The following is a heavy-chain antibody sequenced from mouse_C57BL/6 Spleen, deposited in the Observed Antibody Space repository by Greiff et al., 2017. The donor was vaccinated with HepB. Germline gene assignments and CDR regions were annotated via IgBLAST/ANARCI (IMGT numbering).Heavy chain of an antibody. J-gene: IGHJ2*01. CDR2: INPNNGGT. Sequence: VQLQQSGPELVKPGASVKMSCKASGYTFTDYNMHWVKQSHGKSLEWIGYINPNNGGTSYNQKFKGKATLTVNKSSSTAYMELRSLTSEDSAVYYCARSFITTGSYFDYWGQGTTLTVSS. V-gene: IGHV1-22*01. CDR3: ARSFITTGSYFDY. D-gene: IGHD1-1*01. CDR1: GYTFTDYN.